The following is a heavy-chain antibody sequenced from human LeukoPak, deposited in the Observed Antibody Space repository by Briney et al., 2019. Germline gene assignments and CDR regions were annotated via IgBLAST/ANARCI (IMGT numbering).Heavy chain of an antibody. J-gene: IGHJ4*02. V-gene: IGHV3-33*08. CDR1: GFTFSSYW. D-gene: IGHD3-10*01. CDR2: IWYDGSDK. Sequence: GGSLRLSCAAPGFTFSSYWMHWVRQAPGKGLEGVTGIWYDGSDKYYADSVKGRFTISRDNSKNTMNLQMNSLRAEDTAVYYCARDRGDGSGSHPYDFWGQGTLVTVSS. CDR3: ARDRGDGSGSHPYDF.